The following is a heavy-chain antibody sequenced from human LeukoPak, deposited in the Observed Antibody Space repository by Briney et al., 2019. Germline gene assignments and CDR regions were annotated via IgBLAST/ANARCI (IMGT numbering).Heavy chain of an antibody. V-gene: IGHV1-3*01. CDR1: GYTFTSYA. CDR3: ARGYCSSTSCYLPNDY. Sequence: GASVKVSCKASGYTFTSYAMHWVRQAPGQRLEWMGWINAGNGNTKYSQKFQGRVTITRDTSASTAYMVLSSLRSEDTAVYYCARGYCSSTSCYLPNDYWGQGTLVTVSS. D-gene: IGHD2-2*01. J-gene: IGHJ4*02. CDR2: INAGNGNT.